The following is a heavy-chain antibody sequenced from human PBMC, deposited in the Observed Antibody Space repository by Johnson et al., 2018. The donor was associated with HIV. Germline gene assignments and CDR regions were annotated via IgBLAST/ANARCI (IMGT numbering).Heavy chain of an antibody. CDR2: IKQDGSEK. Sequence: VQLVESGGGVAQPGRSLRLSCAASGFTFSSNYMTWVRQAPGKGLEWVANIKQDGSEKYYVDSVKGRFTISRDNAKNSLYLQTNSLRAEDTAVYYCALEAVRSTDAFDIWGQGTMVIVSS. D-gene: IGHD3-10*01. V-gene: IGHV3-7*03. CDR1: GFTFSSNY. CDR3: ALEAVRSTDAFDI. J-gene: IGHJ3*02.